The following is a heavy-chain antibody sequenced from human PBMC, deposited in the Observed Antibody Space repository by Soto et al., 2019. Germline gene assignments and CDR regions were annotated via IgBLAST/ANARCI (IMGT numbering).Heavy chain of an antibody. CDR3: ASLEIIGVNFFEH. CDR1: GFTFSDYH. V-gene: IGHV3-13*01. CDR2: IDTSGHT. Sequence: EVQLVESGGGLVQPGGSLRLSCAASGFTFSDYHMHWVRQAAGKGLEWVAAIDTSGHTFYLGSVRGRFTVSRDDPRSSFNLQMRNLRPDDTAVYYCASLEIIGVNFFEHWGRGVLVTVSS. J-gene: IGHJ5*02. D-gene: IGHD3-10*01.